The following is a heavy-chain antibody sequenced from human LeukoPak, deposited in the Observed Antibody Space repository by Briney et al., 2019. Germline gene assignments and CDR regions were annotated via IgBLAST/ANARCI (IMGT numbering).Heavy chain of an antibody. V-gene: IGHV3-21*01. J-gene: IGHJ6*02. CDR1: GFTFSSYS. D-gene: IGHD6-6*01. Sequence: GGSLRLSCAASGFTFSSYSMNWVRQAPGKGLEWVSSISSSSSYIYYADSVKGRFTTSRDNAKNSLYLQMNSLRAEDTAVYYCARDLPSTRPPYHYGMGVWGQGTTVTVSS. CDR3: ARDLPSTRPPYHYGMGV. CDR2: ISSSSSYI.